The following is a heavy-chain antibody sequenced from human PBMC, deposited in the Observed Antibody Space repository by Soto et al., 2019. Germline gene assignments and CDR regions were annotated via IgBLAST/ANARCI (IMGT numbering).Heavy chain of an antibody. V-gene: IGHV3-74*01. D-gene: IGHD3-16*01. CDR2: LQTDGSHP. CDR1: GFKFDYYW. CDR3: ARRGDPDY. Sequence: EVQLVESGGGLVQPGGSLRLSCVASGFKFDYYWMHWVRQAPGGGLMWISRLQTDGSHPAYADSVKGRFTISRDNAKNPLCLQMTNLRVDDTALYYCARRGDPDYWGQGTLVAVSS. J-gene: IGHJ4*02.